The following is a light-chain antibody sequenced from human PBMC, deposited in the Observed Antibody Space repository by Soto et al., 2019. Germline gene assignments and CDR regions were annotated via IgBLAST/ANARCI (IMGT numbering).Light chain of an antibody. CDR2: KAS. V-gene: IGKV1-5*03. J-gene: IGKJ1*01. Sequence: DIPMTQSPSTLSASVGDRVTITCRASQSISSWLAWYQQKPGKAPKLLIYKASSLESGVPSRFSGSGSGTEFTLTISSLQPDDFATYYCQHYNSLWTFGQGTKVEIK. CDR3: QHYNSLWT. CDR1: QSISSW.